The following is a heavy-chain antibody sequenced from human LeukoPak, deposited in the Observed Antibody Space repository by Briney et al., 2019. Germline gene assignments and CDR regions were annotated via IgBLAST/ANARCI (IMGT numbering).Heavy chain of an antibody. V-gene: IGHV4-38-2*02. J-gene: IGHJ4*02. Sequence: SETLSLTCTVSGYSISSGYYWGWIRQPPGKGLEWIGSIYHSGSTYYNPSLKSRVTISVDTSKNQFSLKLSSVTAADTAVYYCARDSGSYLSGFDYWGQGTLVTVSS. CDR1: GYSISSGYY. CDR3: ARDSGSYLSGFDY. D-gene: IGHD1-26*01. CDR2: IYHSGST.